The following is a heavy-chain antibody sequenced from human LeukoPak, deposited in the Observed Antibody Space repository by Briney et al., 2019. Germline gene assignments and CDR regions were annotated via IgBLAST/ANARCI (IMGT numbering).Heavy chain of an antibody. CDR3: AKEAFITTVRGVDYYYGMDV. V-gene: IGHV3-23*01. CDR1: GFTFSTYA. J-gene: IGHJ6*02. CDR2: ISGSGGST. D-gene: IGHD3-10*01. Sequence: PGGSLRLSCAASGFTFSTYAMSWVRQAPGKGLEWVSGISGSGGSTYYADSVKGRFTISRDNSKNTLYLQMNSLRAEDTAVFYCAKEAFITTVRGVDYYYGMDVWGQGTMVAVSS.